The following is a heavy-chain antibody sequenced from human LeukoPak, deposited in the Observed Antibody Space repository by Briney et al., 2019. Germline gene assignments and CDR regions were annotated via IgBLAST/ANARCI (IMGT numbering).Heavy chain of an antibody. CDR1: GGSISSYY. CDR3: ARDPTDYDFWSGYYTYAFGI. D-gene: IGHD3-3*01. V-gene: IGHV4-4*07. Sequence: SETLSLTCTVSGGSISSYYWSWIRQPAGKGLEWIGRIYTSGSTNYNPSLKSRVTMSVDTSKNQFSLKLSSVTAADTAVYYCARDPTDYDFWSGYYTYAFGIWGQGTMVTVSS. CDR2: IYTSGST. J-gene: IGHJ3*02.